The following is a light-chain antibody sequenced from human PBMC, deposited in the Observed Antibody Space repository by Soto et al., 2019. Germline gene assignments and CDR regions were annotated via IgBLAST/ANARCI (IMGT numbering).Light chain of an antibody. CDR2: EAS. Sequence: IQVTQSPSTLSASEGGRVTITCRASHDISTYLAWYQQKPGKAPKLMIYEASTLQSGVPSRFSGSGSGTEFTLTISGLLPEDFATYHCQQLNTLPFTFAQGRRLEI. CDR3: QQLNTLPFT. J-gene: IGKJ5*01. V-gene: IGKV1-9*01. CDR1: HDISTY.